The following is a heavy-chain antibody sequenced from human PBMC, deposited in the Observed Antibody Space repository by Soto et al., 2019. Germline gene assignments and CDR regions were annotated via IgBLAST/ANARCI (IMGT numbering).Heavy chain of an antibody. V-gene: IGHV3-23*01. CDR1: GFTFSSYA. CDR2: ISGSGGST. Sequence: GGSLRLSCAASGFTFSSYATSWVRQAPGKGLEWVSAISGSGGSTYYADSVKGRFTISRDNSKNTLYLQMNSLRAEDTAVYYCAKGRHTAMVKRDDAFDIWGQGTMVTVSS. CDR3: AKGRHTAMVKRDDAFDI. D-gene: IGHD5-18*01. J-gene: IGHJ3*02.